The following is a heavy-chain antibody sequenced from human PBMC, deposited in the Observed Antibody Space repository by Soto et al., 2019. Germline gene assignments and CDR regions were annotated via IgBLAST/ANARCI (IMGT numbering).Heavy chain of an antibody. CDR2: IYYSGST. CDR1: GGSISSSSYY. CDR3: ACIFSGGYGYGFYYYGMDV. D-gene: IGHD5-18*01. Sequence: PSETLSLTCTVSGGSISSSSYYWGWIRQPPGKGLEWIGSIYYSGSTYYNPSLKSRVTISVDTSKNQFSLKLSSVTAADTAVYYCACIFSGGYGYGFYYYGMDVWGQGTTVTVSS. J-gene: IGHJ6*02. V-gene: IGHV4-39*01.